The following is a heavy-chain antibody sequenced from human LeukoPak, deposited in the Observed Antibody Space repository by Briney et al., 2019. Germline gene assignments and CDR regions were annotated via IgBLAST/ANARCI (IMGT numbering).Heavy chain of an antibody. J-gene: IGHJ4*02. CDR3: ARDGAPIAVAGTFDY. D-gene: IGHD6-19*01. V-gene: IGHV3-33*01. Sequence: GRSLRLSCAASGFTFSSYGMHWVRQAPGKGLEWVAVIWYDGSNKYYADSVKGRFTISRDNSKNTLYLQMNSLRAEDTAVYYCARDGAPIAVAGTFDYWGQGTLVIVSS. CDR1: GFTFSSYG. CDR2: IWYDGSNK.